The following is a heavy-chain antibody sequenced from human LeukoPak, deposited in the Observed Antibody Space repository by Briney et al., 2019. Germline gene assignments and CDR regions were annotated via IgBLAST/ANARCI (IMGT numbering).Heavy chain of an antibody. Sequence: SVKVSCKASGGTFSSYAISWVRQAPGQGLEWMGGIIPIFGTANYAQKFQGRVTITADESTSTAYMELSSLRSEDTAVYYFASGDYYGSGSYSDYWGQGTLVTVSS. CDR1: GGTFSSYA. V-gene: IGHV1-69*01. J-gene: IGHJ4*02. CDR3: ASGDYYGSGSYSDY. CDR2: IIPIFGTA. D-gene: IGHD3-10*01.